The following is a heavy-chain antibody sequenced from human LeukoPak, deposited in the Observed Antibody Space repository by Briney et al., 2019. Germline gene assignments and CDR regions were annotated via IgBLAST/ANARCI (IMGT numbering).Heavy chain of an antibody. J-gene: IGHJ4*02. CDR3: ARRSYGGKDFDY. V-gene: IGHV5-51*01. D-gene: IGHD4-23*01. CDR2: IYPGDSDT. CDR1: GYTFTSYW. Sequence: PGESLKISFKGSGYTFTSYWIAWVRQMPGKGLEWMGIIYPGDSDTRYSPSFQGQVTISADRSISTAYLQWSSLKASDTAMYYCARRSYGGKDFDYWGQGTLGTVSS.